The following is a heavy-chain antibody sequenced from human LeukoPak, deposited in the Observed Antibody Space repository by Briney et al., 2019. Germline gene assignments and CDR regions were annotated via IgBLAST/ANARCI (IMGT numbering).Heavy chain of an antibody. Sequence: KASETLSLTCTVSGGSISSSIYFWGWIRQPPGKGLEWIGSIYYSGSTYYNPSLKSRVTISVDTSKNQFSLKLSSVTAADTAVYYCARRGVRGPYTAGYFDYWGQGTLVTVSS. CDR3: ARRGVRGPYTAGYFDY. D-gene: IGHD3-10*01. CDR1: GGSISSSIYF. J-gene: IGHJ4*02. CDR2: IYYSGST. V-gene: IGHV4-39*07.